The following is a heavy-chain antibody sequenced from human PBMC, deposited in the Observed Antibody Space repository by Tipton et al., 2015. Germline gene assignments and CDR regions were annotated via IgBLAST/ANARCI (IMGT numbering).Heavy chain of an antibody. J-gene: IGHJ4*02. V-gene: IGHV4-34*01. CDR1: GGSFSGYY. Sequence: TLSLTCAVYGGSFSGYYWSWIRQPPGKGLEWIGEINHSGSTNYNPSLKSRVTISVDTSKKQFSLKLTSVTAADTAVYYGARHRGVGGLADYWGRGTLVTVSS. CDR3: ARHRGVGGLADY. CDR2: INHSGST. D-gene: IGHD3-10*01.